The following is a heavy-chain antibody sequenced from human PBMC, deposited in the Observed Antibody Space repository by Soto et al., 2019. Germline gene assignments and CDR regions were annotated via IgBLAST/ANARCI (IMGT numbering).Heavy chain of an antibody. CDR1: GFMFRSSA. D-gene: IGHD3-22*01. CDR3: ARLTSYYDTSDNYRGYYFGY. V-gene: IGHV3-23*01. CDR2: FSATGGST. J-gene: IGHJ4*02. Sequence: LRLSCAAGGFMFRSSAVAWIRQTIGKRLEWVSIFSATGGSTYYADSAKGRFTISRDNSKNTLYLQMNSLTAEDTAVFYCARLTSYYDTSDNYRGYYFGYWGQGTLGTVSS.